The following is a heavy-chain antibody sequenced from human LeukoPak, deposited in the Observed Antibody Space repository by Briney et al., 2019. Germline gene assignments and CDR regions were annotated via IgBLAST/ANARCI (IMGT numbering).Heavy chain of an antibody. CDR1: GGAISSSHYY. CDR2: IYYSGST. V-gene: IGHV4-39*07. CDR3: AILPARDTYYYDSSSYYRPGVH. Sequence: SETLSLTCTVSGGAISSSHYYWGWIRQPPGKGLEWIGSIYYSGSTSYNSSLKSRVTISVDTSKNQFSLKLSSVTAADTAVYYCAILPARDTYYYDSSSYYRPGVHWGQGTLVTVSS. D-gene: IGHD3-22*01. J-gene: IGHJ4*02.